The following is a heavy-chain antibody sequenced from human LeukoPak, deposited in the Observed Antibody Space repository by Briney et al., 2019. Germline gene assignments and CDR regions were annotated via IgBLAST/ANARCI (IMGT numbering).Heavy chain of an antibody. V-gene: IGHV3-21*01. J-gene: IGHJ4*02. D-gene: IGHD6-19*01. CDR1: GFTFSSYS. CDR3: AREAGSGGYEPFDY. Sequence: GGSLRLSCAASGFTFSSYSMNWVRQAPGKGLEWVSSISSSSSYIYYADSVKGRFTISRDNAKNSLYLQMNSLRAEDTAVYYCAREAGSGGYEPFDYWGQGTLVTVSS. CDR2: ISSSSSYI.